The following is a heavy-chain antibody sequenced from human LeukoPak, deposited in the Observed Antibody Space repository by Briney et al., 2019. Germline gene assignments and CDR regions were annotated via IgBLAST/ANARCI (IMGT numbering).Heavy chain of an antibody. J-gene: IGHJ4*02. CDR2: TYYRSKWYK. CDR1: GDSVSSNNAT. CDR3: ARGRAVAEIPFDF. D-gene: IGHD6-19*01. Sequence: QTLSLTCAIFGDSVSSNNATWTWLRQSPSRGLEWLGSTYYRSKWYKDYAMSMRSRMVCNPDTSKNQFSLQLNSPTPEDTAVYFCARGRAVAEIPFDFWGQGILVTVSS. V-gene: IGHV6-1*01.